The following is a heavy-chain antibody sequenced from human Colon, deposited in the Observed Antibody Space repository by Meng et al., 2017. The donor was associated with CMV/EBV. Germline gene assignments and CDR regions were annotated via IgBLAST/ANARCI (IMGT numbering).Heavy chain of an antibody. CDR2: MNPNSGHT. CDR3: VRGRVVGGG. Sequence: ASVKVSCKTSGYSFSTYDIHWVRQASGQGLEWMGWMNPNSGHTAYAQKFQGRVSMTRDTSTTTAYLELTSLRSDDTAVYYCVRGRVVGGGWGQGTLVTVSS. D-gene: IGHD2-21*01. V-gene: IGHV1-8*01. CDR1: GYSFSTYD. J-gene: IGHJ4*02.